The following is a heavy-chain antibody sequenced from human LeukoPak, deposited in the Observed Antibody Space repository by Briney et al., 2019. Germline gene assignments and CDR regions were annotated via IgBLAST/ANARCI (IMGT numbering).Heavy chain of an antibody. CDR3: ARQRGANWFDP. Sequence: GESLKISCQGSGYSFSTYWIIWVRQMPGKGLEWVGRIEPSDCYTDFSPAFQGHITLSPDHSISPTYLQWSSLKASATAIYYCARQRGANWFDPWGQGTLVTVSS. CDR2: IEPSDCYT. J-gene: IGHJ5*02. CDR1: GYSFSTYW. V-gene: IGHV5-10-1*01.